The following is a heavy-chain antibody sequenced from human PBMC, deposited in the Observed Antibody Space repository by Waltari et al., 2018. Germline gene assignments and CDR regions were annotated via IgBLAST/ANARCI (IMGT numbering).Heavy chain of an antibody. CDR2: IHNGGDPT. Sequence: EVQLLESGGGLVQPGGSLGLPCAASGFTFSIYTRNWVRQAPGKGLEWVSAIHNGGDPTSYADSVKGRFTISRDNSKSTLFLQMNSLRAEDTAMYFCAKDSVYGGDDNWGQGTLVTVSS. CDR3: AKDSVYGGDDN. V-gene: IGHV3-23*01. J-gene: IGHJ4*02. D-gene: IGHD4-17*01. CDR1: GFTFSIYT.